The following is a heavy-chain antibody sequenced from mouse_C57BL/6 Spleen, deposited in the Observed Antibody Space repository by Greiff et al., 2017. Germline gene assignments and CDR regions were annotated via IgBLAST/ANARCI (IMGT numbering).Heavy chain of an antibody. CDR3: ARSPYYSNYVSYAMDY. CDR2: IWSDGST. J-gene: IGHJ4*01. V-gene: IGHV2-6*03. Sequence: QVQLQQSGPGLVAPSQSLSITCTVSGFSLTSYGVHWVRQPPGKGLEWLVVIWSDGSTTYHSALKSRLSISKDNSKSQVFLKMNSLQTDDTAMYYCARSPYYSNYVSYAMDYWGQGTSVTVSS. CDR1: GFSLTSYG. D-gene: IGHD2-5*01.